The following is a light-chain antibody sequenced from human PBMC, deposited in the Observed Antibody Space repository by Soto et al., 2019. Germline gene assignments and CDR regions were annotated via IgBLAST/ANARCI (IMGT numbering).Light chain of an antibody. J-gene: IGKJ4*01. CDR1: QSVSSSY. CDR3: QQYGSSPLT. Sequence: EIVLTQSPGTLSLSPGERATLSCRASQSVSSSYLAWYQQKPGQAPRLLIYGASSRATGIPDRFSGSGSGTEFTLTLSRLEPEDFAVYYCQQYGSSPLTFGGGTKVEIK. V-gene: IGKV3-20*01. CDR2: GAS.